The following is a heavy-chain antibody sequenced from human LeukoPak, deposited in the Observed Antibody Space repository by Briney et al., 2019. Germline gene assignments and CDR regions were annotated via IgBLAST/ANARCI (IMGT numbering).Heavy chain of an antibody. J-gene: IGHJ6*02. V-gene: IGHV7-4-1*02. CDR1: GYTFTSYA. CDR2: INTNTGNP. CDR3: AVIAAAHYYYGMDV. Sequence: ASVKVSCKASGYTFTSYAMNWVRQAPGQGLEWMGWINTNTGNPTYAQGFTGRFVFPLDTSVSTAYLQISSLKAEDTAVYYCAVIAAAHYYYGMDVWGQGTTVTVSS. D-gene: IGHD6-13*01.